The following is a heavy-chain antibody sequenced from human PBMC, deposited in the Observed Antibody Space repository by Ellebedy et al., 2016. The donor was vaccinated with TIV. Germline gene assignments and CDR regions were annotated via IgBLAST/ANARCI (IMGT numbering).Heavy chain of an antibody. Sequence: PGGSLRLSCVASGFTFSDFFMSWIRQAPGKGLEWVSSIRWFSSLTSYADSVRGRFTISRDNAKNSLYLQMNDLRAEDPAMYYCARGGGSSGWYGFDYWGQGTLV. J-gene: IGHJ4*02. D-gene: IGHD6-19*01. CDR3: ARGGGSSGWYGFDY. V-gene: IGHV3-11*06. CDR1: GFTFSDFF. CDR2: IRWFSSLT.